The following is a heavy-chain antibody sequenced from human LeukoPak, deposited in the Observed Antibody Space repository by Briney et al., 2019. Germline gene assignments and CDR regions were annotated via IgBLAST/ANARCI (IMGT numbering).Heavy chain of an antibody. CDR1: GGTFSSYA. Sequence: SVKVSCKASGGTFSSYAISWVRQAPGQGLEWMGGIIPIFGTANYAQKFQGRVTITADKSTSTAYMELSSLRSEDMAVYYCARVAMVRGANWFDPWGQGTLVTVSS. CDR2: IIPIFGTA. D-gene: IGHD3-10*01. V-gene: IGHV1-69*06. J-gene: IGHJ5*02. CDR3: ARVAMVRGANWFDP.